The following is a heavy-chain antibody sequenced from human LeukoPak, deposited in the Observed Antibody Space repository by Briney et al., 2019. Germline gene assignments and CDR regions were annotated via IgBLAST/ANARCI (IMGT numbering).Heavy chain of an antibody. CDR1: GGSFSGYY. D-gene: IGHD5-18*01. Sequence: PSETLSLTCAVYGGSFSGYYWSWIRQPPGKGLEWIGEINHSGSTNYNPSLKSRVTISVDTSKNQFSLKLSSVTAADTAVYYCARGIKLWSWSHSDYWGQGTLVTVSS. CDR3: ARGIKLWSWSHSDY. CDR2: INHSGST. V-gene: IGHV4-34*01. J-gene: IGHJ4*02.